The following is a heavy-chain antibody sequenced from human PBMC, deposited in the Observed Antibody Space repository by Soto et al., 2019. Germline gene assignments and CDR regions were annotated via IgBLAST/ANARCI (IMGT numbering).Heavy chain of an antibody. J-gene: IGHJ5*02. CDR2: IYATGTT. CDR3: VRDGTKTLRDWFDP. D-gene: IGHD1-1*01. CDR1: GASISGFY. V-gene: IGHV4-4*07. Sequence: ETLSLTCTVSGASISGFYWSWIRKSAGKGLEWIGRIYATGTTDYNPSLKSRVMMSVGTSKKQFSLKLRSVTAADTAVYYCVRDGTKTLRDWFDPWGQGISVTVSS.